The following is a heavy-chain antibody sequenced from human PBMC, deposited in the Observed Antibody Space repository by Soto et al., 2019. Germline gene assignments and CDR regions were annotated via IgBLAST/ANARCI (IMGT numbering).Heavy chain of an antibody. CDR1: GFTFSSYA. D-gene: IGHD2-15*01. J-gene: IGHJ4*02. CDR2: ISYDGSNK. CDR3: VRGVVVAATSYADYFDY. Sequence: QVQLVESGGGVVQPGRSLRLSCAASGFTFSSYAMHWVRQAPGKGLEWVAVISYDGSNKYYADSVKGRFTISRDNSKNTLYLQMNSLRAEDTAVYYCVRGVVVAATSYADYFDYWGQGTLVTVSS. V-gene: IGHV3-30-3*01.